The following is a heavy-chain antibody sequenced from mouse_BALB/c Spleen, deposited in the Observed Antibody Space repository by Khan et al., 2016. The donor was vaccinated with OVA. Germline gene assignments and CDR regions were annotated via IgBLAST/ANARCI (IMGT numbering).Heavy chain of an antibody. D-gene: IGHD1-1*01. V-gene: IGHV3-2*02. Sequence: EVQLQESGPGLVKPSQSLSLTCTVTGYSITSDYAWNWIRQFPGNKLEWMGYISYSGRTSYNPSLQSRIFITRDTSKNQFFLQLNSVTTEDTATYYCARSVTITTVVATDFDYWGQGTTLTVSS. CDR3: ARSVTITTVVATDFDY. CDR1: GYSITSDYA. CDR2: ISYSGRT. J-gene: IGHJ2*01.